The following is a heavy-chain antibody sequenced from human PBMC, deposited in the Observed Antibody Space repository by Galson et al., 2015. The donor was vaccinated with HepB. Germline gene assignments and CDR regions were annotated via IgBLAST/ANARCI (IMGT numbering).Heavy chain of an antibody. CDR1: GFTFSSYS. D-gene: IGHD5-24*01. CDR3: ARDLLEMATIGYFDY. CDR2: ISSSSSTI. J-gene: IGHJ4*02. V-gene: IGHV3-48*04. Sequence: SLRLSCAASGFTFSSYSMNWVRQAPGKGLEWVSYISSSSSTIYYADSVKGRFTISRDNAKNSLYLQMNSLRAEDTAVYYCARDLLEMATIGYFDYWGQGTLVTVSS.